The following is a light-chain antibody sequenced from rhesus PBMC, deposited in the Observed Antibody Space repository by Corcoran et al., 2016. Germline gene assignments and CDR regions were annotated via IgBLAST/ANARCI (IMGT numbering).Light chain of an antibody. CDR2: GAS. Sequence: EIVLTQSPATLSSSPGERPTLSCRASQSVSSSLAWYQQKPWQVPRPLLYGASRRATSIPDRFSGSGFGTSLSLPISSLAPEDFAVYYCQQYSKWPYSFGQGTKVEIK. J-gene: IGKJ2*01. V-gene: IGKV3-42*03. CDR1: QSVSSS. CDR3: QQYSKWPYS.